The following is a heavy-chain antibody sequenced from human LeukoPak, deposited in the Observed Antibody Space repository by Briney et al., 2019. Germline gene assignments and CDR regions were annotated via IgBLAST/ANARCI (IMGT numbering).Heavy chain of an antibody. Sequence: GGSLRLSCAASGFTFTRYSMNWVRQAPGKGLEWVSSISSSGSYIFYAQSVEGRFIISRDNAKNSHYLQMNSLRVDDTAVYFCARGTYRSSSPSIGMPYYLDYWGQGILVTVSS. CDR2: ISSSGSYI. CDR1: GFTFTRYS. CDR3: ARGTYRSSSPSIGMPYYLDY. V-gene: IGHV3-21*01. J-gene: IGHJ4*02. D-gene: IGHD6-6*01.